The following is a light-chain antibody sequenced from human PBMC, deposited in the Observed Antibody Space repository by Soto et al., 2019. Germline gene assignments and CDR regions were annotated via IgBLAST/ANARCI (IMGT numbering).Light chain of an antibody. V-gene: IGLV2-18*02. CDR3: SSFTSSSTQV. J-gene: IGLJ3*02. CDR2: NVN. Sequence: QSALIQPPSVSGSPGQSVTISCTGTSSDVGSYDSVSWYQQHPGTVPKPMIYNVNTRPSGVPDRFSGSKSANTASLTISGLQADDEADYYCSSFTSSSTQVFGGGTKVTVL. CDR1: SSDVGSYDS.